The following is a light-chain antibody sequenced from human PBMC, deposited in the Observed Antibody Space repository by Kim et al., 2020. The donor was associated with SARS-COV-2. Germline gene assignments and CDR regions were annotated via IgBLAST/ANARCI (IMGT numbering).Light chain of an antibody. CDR1: SANIGSNS. V-gene: IGLV1-44*01. CDR3: AAWEDSLKGWV. Sequence: QSVLTQPPSASGTPGQRVTISCSGSSANIGSNSVNWYQQLPRTVPKLLIYRNDQRPSGVTDRFSVSTSGASASLAISGLQSGDEADYYCAAWEDSLKGWVFGGGTQLTVL. J-gene: IGLJ3*02. CDR2: RND.